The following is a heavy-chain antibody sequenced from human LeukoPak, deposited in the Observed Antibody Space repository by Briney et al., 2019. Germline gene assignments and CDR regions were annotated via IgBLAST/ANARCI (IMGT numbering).Heavy chain of an antibody. CDR3: ACGRSVVPAAIGWFWFDP. CDR2: INHSGST. V-gene: IGHV4-34*01. Sequence: SETLSLTCAVYGGSFSGYYWSWLRQPPGKGLEWIGEINHSGSTNYNPSLKSRVTISVDTSKDQFSLKLSSVTAADTAVYYCACGRSVVPAAIGWFWFDPWGQGTLVTVSS. D-gene: IGHD2-2*02. J-gene: IGHJ5*02. CDR1: GGSFSGYY.